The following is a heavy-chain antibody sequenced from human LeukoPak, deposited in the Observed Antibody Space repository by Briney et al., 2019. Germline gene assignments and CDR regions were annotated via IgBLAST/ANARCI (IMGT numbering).Heavy chain of an antibody. Sequence: GGSLRLSCAASGFTFSSYAMSWVRQAPGKGLEWVAGISAGGGSTYYADSVKGRFTISRDNAKNSLYLQMNSLRAEDTAVYYCARVSDYYYGMDVWGQGTTVTVSS. J-gene: IGHJ6*02. V-gene: IGHV3-23*01. CDR2: ISAGGGST. CDR3: ARVSDYYYGMDV. D-gene: IGHD2-21*01. CDR1: GFTFSSYA.